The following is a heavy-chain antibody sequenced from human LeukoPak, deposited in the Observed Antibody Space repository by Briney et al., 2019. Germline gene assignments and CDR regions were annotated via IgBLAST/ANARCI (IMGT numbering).Heavy chain of an antibody. CDR2: ISAYNGNT. Sequence: ASVKVSCKASGYTFTSYGISWARQAPGQGLEWMGWISAYNGNTNYAQKLQGRVTMTTDTSTSTAYMELRSLRSDDTAVYYCAREEYYYDSSGPIRDDYWGQGTLVTVSS. D-gene: IGHD3-22*01. CDR1: GYTFTSYG. J-gene: IGHJ4*02. V-gene: IGHV1-18*01. CDR3: AREEYYYDSSGPIRDDY.